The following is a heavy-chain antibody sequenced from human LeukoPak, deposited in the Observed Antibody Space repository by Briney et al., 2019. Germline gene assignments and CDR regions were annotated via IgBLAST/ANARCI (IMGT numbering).Heavy chain of an antibody. D-gene: IGHD5-18*01. J-gene: IGHJ4*02. CDR1: GFTFSSYG. CDR3: ANYHSYGSLGFDY. CDR2: IRYDGSNK. V-gene: IGHV3-30*02. Sequence: GGSLRLSCAASGFTFSSYGMHWVRQAPGKGLEWVAFIRYDGSNKYYADSVKGRFTISRDNSKNTLYLQMNSLRSEDTAVYYCANYHSYGSLGFDYSSQGTLVTVSS.